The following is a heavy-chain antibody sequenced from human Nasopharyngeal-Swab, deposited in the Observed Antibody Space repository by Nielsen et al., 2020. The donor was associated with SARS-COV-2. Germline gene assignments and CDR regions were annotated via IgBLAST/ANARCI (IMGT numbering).Heavy chain of an antibody. CDR1: GFTFSNYA. J-gene: IGHJ4*02. Sequence: GGSLRLSCAASGFTFSNYARSCVRHAPAHGLEWVSQISGSGGGTYYADSVRGRFTISRDSSKNTVYLQMNSLRAEDPAVYYCAKDSSWIVVLSNIVFDSWGQGTLVTVSS. D-gene: IGHD2-21*01. V-gene: IGHV3-23*01. CDR3: AKDSSWIVVLSNIVFDS. CDR2: ISGSGGGT.